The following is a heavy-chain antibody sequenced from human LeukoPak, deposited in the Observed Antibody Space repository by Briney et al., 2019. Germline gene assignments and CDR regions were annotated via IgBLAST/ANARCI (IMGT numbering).Heavy chain of an antibody. CDR2: IIPIFGTA. CDR1: GGTFSSYA. CDR3: ARGRQQLEPPSSYYYYMDV. D-gene: IGHD6-13*01. J-gene: IGHJ6*03. V-gene: IGHV1-69*05. Sequence: GASVKVSCKASGGTFSSYAISWVRQAPGQGLEWMGGIIPIFGTANYAQKFQDRVTITTDESTSTAYMELSSLRSEDTAVYYCARGRQQLEPPSSYYYYMDVWGKGTTVTVSS.